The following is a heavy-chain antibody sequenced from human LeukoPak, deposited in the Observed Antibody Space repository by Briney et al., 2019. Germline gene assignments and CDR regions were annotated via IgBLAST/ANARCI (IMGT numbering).Heavy chain of an antibody. CDR1: GVTFSSYG. CDR2: IWYDGSNK. J-gene: IGHJ4*02. V-gene: IGHV3-33*08. Sequence: GGSLRLSCAASGVTFSSYGMHWVRQAPGKGLEWVAVIWYDGSNKYYADSVKGRFTISRDNSKSTLYLQMNSLRAADTAIYYCARSNYGSVSYFDYWGQGTLVTVSS. D-gene: IGHD3-10*01. CDR3: ARSNYGSVSYFDY.